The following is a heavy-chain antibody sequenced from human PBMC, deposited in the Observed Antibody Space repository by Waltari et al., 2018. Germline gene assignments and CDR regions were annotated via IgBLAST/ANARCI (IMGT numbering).Heavy chain of an antibody. D-gene: IGHD7-27*01. J-gene: IGHJ5*02. CDR1: GGSISSYY. CDR2: IYYSGST. CDR3: ARDGDRLGGFDP. Sequence: QVQLQESGPGLVKPSETLSLTCTVSGGSISSYYWSWIRQPPGKGLEWIGYIYYSGSTNYNPSLKSRVTISVDTSKNQFSLKLSSVTAADTAVYYCARDGDRLGGFDPWGQGTLVTVSS. V-gene: IGHV4-59*01.